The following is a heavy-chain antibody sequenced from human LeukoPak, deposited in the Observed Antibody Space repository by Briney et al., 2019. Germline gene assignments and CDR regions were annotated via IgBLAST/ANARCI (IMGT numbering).Heavy chain of an antibody. CDR3: ARQVGIAAAGYYYYYYMDV. Sequence: SETLSLTCAVYGGSFSGYYWSWIRQPPGKGLEWIGEINHTGSTNYNTSLKSRVTLSVDTSKNQFSLRLSSVTAADTAVYYCARQVGIAAAGYYYYYYMDVWGKGTTVTISS. CDR2: INHTGST. D-gene: IGHD6-13*01. J-gene: IGHJ6*03. CDR1: GGSFSGYY. V-gene: IGHV4-34*01.